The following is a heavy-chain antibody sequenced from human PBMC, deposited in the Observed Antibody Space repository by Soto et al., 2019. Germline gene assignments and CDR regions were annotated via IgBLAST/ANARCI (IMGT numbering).Heavy chain of an antibody. CDR3: ARGHHSGYDHFDY. V-gene: IGHV1-2*04. CDR1: GYTFTGYY. D-gene: IGHD5-12*01. Sequence: ASVKVSCKASGYTFTGYYMHWVRQAPGQGLEWMGWINPNSGGTNYAQKFQGWVTMTRDTSISTAYMELSRLRSDDTAVYHCARGHHSGYDHFDYWGQGILVTSPQ. J-gene: IGHJ4*02. CDR2: INPNSGGT.